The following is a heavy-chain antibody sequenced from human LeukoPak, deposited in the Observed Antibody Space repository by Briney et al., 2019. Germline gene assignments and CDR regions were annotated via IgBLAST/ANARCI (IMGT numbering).Heavy chain of an antibody. D-gene: IGHD3-22*01. Sequence: SSETLSLTCTVSGDSISNYYWSWIRQPPGKGLEWIGYIRYSGSANYNPSLRSRVTTSIDTSKHQFFLKLSSVTAADTAVYHCARLVYDSRGYYFDYWGQGTLVIVSS. CDR2: IRYSGSA. CDR3: ARLVYDSRGYYFDY. J-gene: IGHJ4*02. V-gene: IGHV4-59*08. CDR1: GDSISNYY.